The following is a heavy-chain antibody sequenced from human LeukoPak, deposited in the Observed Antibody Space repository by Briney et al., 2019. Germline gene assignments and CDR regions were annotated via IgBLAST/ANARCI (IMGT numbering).Heavy chain of an antibody. CDR3: ARDRHSNGWTYCDY. J-gene: IGHJ4*02. Sequence: PSQTLSLTCTVSGASISGGGYYWTWIRQPAGKGLEWIGRFYTSGNTNYNPSLKSRVTISVDTSKNQFSLMLSSVTAADTAVYYCARDRHSNGWTYCDYWGQGALVTVSS. CDR2: FYTSGNT. D-gene: IGHD6-19*01. V-gene: IGHV4-61*02. CDR1: GASISGGGYY.